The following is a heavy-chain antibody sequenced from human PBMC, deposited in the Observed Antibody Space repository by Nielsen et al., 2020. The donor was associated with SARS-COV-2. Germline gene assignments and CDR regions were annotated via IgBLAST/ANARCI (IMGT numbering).Heavy chain of an antibody. V-gene: IGHV4-34*01. Sequence: WIRQPPGKGLEWIGEINHSGSTNYNPSLKSRVTISVDTSKNQFSLKLSSVTAADTAVYYCARAPKVKMVVVAATPYYYYGMDVWGQGTTVTVSS. CDR3: ARAPKVKMVVVAATPYYYYGMDV. CDR2: INHSGST. D-gene: IGHD2-15*01. J-gene: IGHJ6*02.